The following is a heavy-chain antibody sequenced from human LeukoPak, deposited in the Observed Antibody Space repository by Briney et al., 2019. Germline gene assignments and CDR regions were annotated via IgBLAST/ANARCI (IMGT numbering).Heavy chain of an antibody. V-gene: IGHV3-9*01. CDR1: GFTFDDYA. Sequence: PGGSLRPSCAASGFTFDDYAMHWVRQAPGKGLEWVSGISWNSGSIGYADSVKGRFTISRDNAMNSLYLQMNSLRAEDTALYYCAKTQERSGIAAAGTDAFDIWGQGTMVTVSS. J-gene: IGHJ3*02. CDR3: AKTQERSGIAAAGTDAFDI. D-gene: IGHD6-13*01. CDR2: ISWNSGSI.